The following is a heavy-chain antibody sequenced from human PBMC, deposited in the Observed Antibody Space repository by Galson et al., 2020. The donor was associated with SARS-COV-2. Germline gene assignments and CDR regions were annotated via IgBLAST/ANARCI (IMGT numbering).Heavy chain of an antibody. CDR1: GFSIDDYA. V-gene: IGHV3-9*01. CDR2: ITWNNGAI. Sequence: GGSLRLSCAASGFSIDDYAMHWVRQVPGKGLEWVSGITWNNGAIGYADSVKGRFTISRDTAKNSLYLQMNRLRGEDTAVYYCAKDLRGIHYVMDVWGQGTTVRLL. CDR3: AKDLRGIHYVMDV. J-gene: IGHJ6*02. D-gene: IGHD3-10*01.